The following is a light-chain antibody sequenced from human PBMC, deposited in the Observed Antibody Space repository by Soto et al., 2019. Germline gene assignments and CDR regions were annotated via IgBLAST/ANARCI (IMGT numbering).Light chain of an antibody. CDR2: TNS. V-gene: IGLV1-44*01. Sequence: QSVLTQPPSASGTPGQRVTISCSGSGSNIGSNTVNWYRQLPGTAPRVVIFTNSQGPSGVPDRFSESQSGTSASLAISGLQSEDEADYYCASWDDSLNGLVFGGGTKLTVL. CDR3: ASWDDSLNGLV. J-gene: IGLJ2*01. CDR1: GSNIGSNT.